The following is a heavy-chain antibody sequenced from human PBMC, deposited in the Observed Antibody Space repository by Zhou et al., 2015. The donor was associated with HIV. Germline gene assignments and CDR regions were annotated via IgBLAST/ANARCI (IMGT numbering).Heavy chain of an antibody. CDR2: IIPVFGTA. Sequence: QVQLVQSGAEVKKPGSSVKVSCRASGGTLGNYGISWVRQAPGQGLEWMGWIIPVFGTAKFAQKFQGRVSITADRSTNTAYMDLRSLTSEDTAVYYCARDRGAARPDWRYFDLWGRGTLVTVSS. D-gene: IGHD6-6*01. CDR1: GGTLGNYG. CDR3: ARDRGAARPDWRYFDL. V-gene: IGHV1-69*06. J-gene: IGHJ2*01.